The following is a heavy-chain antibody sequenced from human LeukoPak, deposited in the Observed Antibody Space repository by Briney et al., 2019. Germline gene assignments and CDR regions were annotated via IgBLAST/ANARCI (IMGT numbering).Heavy chain of an antibody. D-gene: IGHD4-17*01. J-gene: IGHJ4*02. CDR3: AREVAPGAFDY. CDR1: GYTFTSHA. Sequence: ASVKVSCKASGYTFTSHAMNWVRQAPGQGLEWMGWINTNTGNPMYAQGFTGRFVFSLDTSVSTAYLQISSLKAEDTAVYYCAREVAPGAFDYWGQGTLVTVSS. CDR2: INTNTGNP. V-gene: IGHV7-4-1*02.